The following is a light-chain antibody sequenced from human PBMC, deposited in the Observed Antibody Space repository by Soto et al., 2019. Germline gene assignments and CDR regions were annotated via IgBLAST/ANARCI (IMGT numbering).Light chain of an antibody. CDR1: SSDVGGYNY. V-gene: IGLV2-11*01. CDR2: DVS. CDR3: CSYAGSYTFAV. J-gene: IGLJ2*01. Sequence: QSVLTQPRSVSGSPGQSVTISCTGTSSDVGGYNYVSWYQQHPGKAPKLMIYDVSKRPSGVPDRFSGSKSGNTASLTISGLQAEDEADYYCCSYAGSYTFAVFGGGPSSPS.